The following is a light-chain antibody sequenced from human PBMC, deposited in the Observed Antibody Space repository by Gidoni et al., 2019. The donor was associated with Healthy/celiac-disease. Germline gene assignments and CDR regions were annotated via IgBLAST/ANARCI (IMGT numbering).Light chain of an antibody. Sequence: QSALTPPASVSGSPGQSITISCPGTSSDVGGYNYVSWYQQHPGKAPKLMIYDVSNRPSGVSNRFSGSKSGNTASLTISGLQAEDEADYYCSSYTSSSLYVFGTGTKVTVL. CDR3: SSYTSSSLYV. J-gene: IGLJ1*01. CDR2: DVS. V-gene: IGLV2-14*03. CDR1: SSDVGGYNY.